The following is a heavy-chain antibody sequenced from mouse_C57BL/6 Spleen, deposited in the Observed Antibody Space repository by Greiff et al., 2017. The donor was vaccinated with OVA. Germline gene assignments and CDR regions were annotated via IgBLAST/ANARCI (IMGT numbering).Heavy chain of an antibody. Sequence: EVQLVESGGGLVKPGGSLKLSCAASGFTFSSYAMSWVRQTPEKRLEWVATISDGGSYTYYPDNVKGRFTIARDNAKNNLYLQMSHLKSEDTAMYYCARGAFYYSNYLYYFDYWGQGTTLTVSS. CDR1: GFTFSSYA. V-gene: IGHV5-4*01. J-gene: IGHJ2*01. CDR3: ARGAFYYSNYLYYFDY. D-gene: IGHD2-5*01. CDR2: ISDGGSYT.